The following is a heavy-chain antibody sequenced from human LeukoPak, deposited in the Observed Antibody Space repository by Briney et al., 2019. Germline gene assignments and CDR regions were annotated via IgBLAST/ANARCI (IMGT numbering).Heavy chain of an antibody. D-gene: IGHD1-26*01. J-gene: IGHJ4*02. Sequence: ASVKVSCKASGYTFTRYDINWVRQATGQGLEWMGWMNPNSGNTGYAQKFQGRVTITRNTSISTAYMELSSLRSEDTAVYYCARGRAATHFDYWGQGTLVTVSS. CDR1: GYTFTRYD. CDR3: ARGRAATHFDY. V-gene: IGHV1-8*03. CDR2: MNPNSGNT.